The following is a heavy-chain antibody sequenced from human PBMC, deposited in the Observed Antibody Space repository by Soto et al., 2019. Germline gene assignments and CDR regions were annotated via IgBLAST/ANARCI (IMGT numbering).Heavy chain of an antibody. V-gene: IGHV4-39*01. CDR2: LYYSGNT. CDR1: GGSISRSSYS. CDR3: ATRQGGSYNWFDP. Sequence: PSETLSLTCTVSGGSISRSSYSWAWIRQPPGKGLEWIGTLYYSGNTYYNPSLKSRVTISVDTSKNQFSLKLSSVTAADTAVYYSATRQGGSYNWFDPWGQGTLVTVSS. D-gene: IGHD2-15*01. J-gene: IGHJ5*02.